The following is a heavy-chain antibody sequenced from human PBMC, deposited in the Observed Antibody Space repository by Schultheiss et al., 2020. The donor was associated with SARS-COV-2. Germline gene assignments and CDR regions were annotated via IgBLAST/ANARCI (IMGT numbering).Heavy chain of an antibody. J-gene: IGHJ3*02. V-gene: IGHV3-30*18. CDR3: AKDFGYCSSTSCLGDPFDI. CDR2: ISYDGSNK. D-gene: IGHD2-2*03. Sequence: GESLKISCAASGFTFSSYGMHWVRQAPGKGLEWVAVISYDGSNKYYADSVKGRFTISRDNAKNSLYLQMNSLRAEDTAVYYCAKDFGYCSSTSCLGDPFDIWGQGTMVTVSS. CDR1: GFTFSSYG.